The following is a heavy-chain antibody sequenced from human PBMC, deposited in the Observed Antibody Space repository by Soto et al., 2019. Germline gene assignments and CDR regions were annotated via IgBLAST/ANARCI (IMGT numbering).Heavy chain of an antibody. J-gene: IGHJ4*02. D-gene: IGHD4-17*01. CDR2: IYYSGST. Sequence: SETLSLTCTVSGGSISSYYWSWIRQPPGKGLEWIGYIYYSGSTNYNPSLKSRVTISVDTSKNQFSLKLSSVTAADTAVYYCASEWDYGDYNYFDYWGQGTLVPVSS. V-gene: IGHV4-59*01. CDR1: GGSISSYY. CDR3: ASEWDYGDYNYFDY.